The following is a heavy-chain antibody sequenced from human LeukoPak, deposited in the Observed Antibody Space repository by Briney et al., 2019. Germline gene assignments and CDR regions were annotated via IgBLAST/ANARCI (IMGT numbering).Heavy chain of an antibody. CDR3: AKELGYCSSTSCYPLDP. CDR1: GFTFDDYA. Sequence: PGRSLRLSCAVSGFTFDDYAMHWVRQAPGKGLEWVSGISWNSGSIGYADSVKGRFTISRDNAKNSLYLQMNSLRAEDTALYYCAKELGYCSSTSCYPLDPWGQGTLVTVSS. V-gene: IGHV3-9*01. D-gene: IGHD2-2*01. J-gene: IGHJ5*02. CDR2: ISWNSGSI.